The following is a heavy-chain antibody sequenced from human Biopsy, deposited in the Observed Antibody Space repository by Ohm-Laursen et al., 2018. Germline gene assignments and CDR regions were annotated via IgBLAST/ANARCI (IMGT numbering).Heavy chain of an antibody. V-gene: IGHV1-18*01. J-gene: IGHJ4*01. Sequence: GSVKVSCKASGYKFSSYGMSWVRQAPGQGFGRMGGISGYNGNTNYAQKFQGRITLTNDGATSTGYMDLRILKADDPAVYYCARIAAAEWDDYWGQGTLVTVSS. CDR2: ISGYNGNT. CDR3: ARIAAAEWDDY. CDR1: GYKFSSYG. D-gene: IGHD6-25*01.